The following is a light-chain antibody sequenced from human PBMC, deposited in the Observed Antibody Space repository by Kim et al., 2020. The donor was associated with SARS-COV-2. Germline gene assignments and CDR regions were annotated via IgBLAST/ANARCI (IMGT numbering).Light chain of an antibody. CDR2: AAS. CDR3: QHYNNWPS. CDR1: QSVSNN. V-gene: IGKV3-15*01. J-gene: IGKJ5*01. Sequence: SVSPGKRATLSCRASQSVSNNLAWYQQKPGQAPRLLIYAASTRATGIPARFSGSGSGTEFTLTISSLQSEDFAVYYCQHYNNWPSFGQGTRLEIK.